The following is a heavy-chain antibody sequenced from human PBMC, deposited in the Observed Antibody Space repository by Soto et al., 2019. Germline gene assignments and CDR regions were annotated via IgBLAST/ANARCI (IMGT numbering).Heavy chain of an antibody. V-gene: IGHV3-23*01. CDR1: GLTFTSYA. J-gene: IGHJ4*02. D-gene: IGHD5-18*01. CDR2: ISGSGATT. Sequence: EVQLLESGGGLVQPGGSLRLSCAASGLTFTSYAMSWVRQAPGKGLEWVSSISGSGATTHYADSVKGRFTISRDNSQNTLYLQMNSLRVEDTAVHYCAKSIGREFTSGYSYGPFAYWGQGTLVTVSS. CDR3: AKSIGREFTSGYSYGPFAY.